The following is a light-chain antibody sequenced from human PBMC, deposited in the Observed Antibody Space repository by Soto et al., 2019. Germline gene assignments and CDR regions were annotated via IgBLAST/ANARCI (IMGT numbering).Light chain of an antibody. J-gene: IGKJ1*01. CDR3: QQYGSSPLT. CDR1: QSVSNNY. Sequence: EIMLTHAPGTLSLSPGDRATLSCRASQSVSNNYLAWYQQKPGQAPRLLIYDASGRATGVPDRFSGSGSGTDFTLTISRLEPEDFAVYYCQQYGSSPLTFGQGTKVDIK. CDR2: DAS. V-gene: IGKV3-20*01.